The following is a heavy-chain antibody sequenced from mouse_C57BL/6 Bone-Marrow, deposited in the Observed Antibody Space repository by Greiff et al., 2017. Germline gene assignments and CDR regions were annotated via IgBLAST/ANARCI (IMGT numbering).Heavy chain of an antibody. V-gene: IGHV1-82*01. Sequence: VKLQESGPELVKPGASVKISCKASGYAFSSSWMNWVKQRPGKGLEWIGRIYPGAGDTNYNGKFTGKATLTADKSSSTAYMQLSSLTSEDSAVYFCARAYYGNYDYFDYWGKGTTLTVSS. J-gene: IGHJ2*01. CDR2: IYPGAGDT. D-gene: IGHD2-1*01. CDR1: GYAFSSSW. CDR3: ARAYYGNYDYFDY.